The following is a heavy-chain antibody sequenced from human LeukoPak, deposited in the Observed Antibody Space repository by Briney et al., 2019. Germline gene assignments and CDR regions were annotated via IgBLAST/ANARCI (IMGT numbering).Heavy chain of an antibody. CDR3: TRVKYCSGGSCYPLDY. CDR1: GFTFGDYA. CDR2: IRSKAYGGTT. D-gene: IGHD2-15*01. V-gene: IGHV3-49*04. Sequence: GGSLRLSRTASGFTFGDYAMSWVRQAPGKGLEWVGFIRSKAYGGTTEYAASVKGRFTTSRDDSKSIAYLQMNSLKTEDTAVYYCTRVKYCSGGSCYPLDYWGQGTLVTVSS. J-gene: IGHJ4*02.